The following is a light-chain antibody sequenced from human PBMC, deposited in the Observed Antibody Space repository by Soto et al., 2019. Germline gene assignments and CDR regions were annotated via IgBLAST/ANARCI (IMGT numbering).Light chain of an antibody. CDR3: QQYDIWPPT. J-gene: IGKJ1*01. CDR1: QSISGK. V-gene: IGKV3-15*01. Sequence: EIVMTQSPATLALSPGERATLSCRASQSISGKLAWFQQKPGQTPRLLFDGASTRATGIPARFTGSGSGTEFILTISSLQSEDFAVYYCQQYDIWPPTFGQGTRWISN. CDR2: GAS.